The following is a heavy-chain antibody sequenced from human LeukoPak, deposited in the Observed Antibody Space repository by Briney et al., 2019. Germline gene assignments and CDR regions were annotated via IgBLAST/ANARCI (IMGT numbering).Heavy chain of an antibody. CDR3: AKGGLYYDSSLQH. D-gene: IGHD3-22*01. Sequence: AGSLTLSCTASGFTFSTYEMNWVRQAPGKGLEWVSATSGSGGSTDYADSVKGRFTISRDNSKNTQYLQMTSLRAEDTAVYYCAKGGLYYDSSLQHWGHGSLVAVSS. CDR1: GFTFSTYE. CDR2: TSGSGGST. J-gene: IGHJ1*01. V-gene: IGHV3-23*01.